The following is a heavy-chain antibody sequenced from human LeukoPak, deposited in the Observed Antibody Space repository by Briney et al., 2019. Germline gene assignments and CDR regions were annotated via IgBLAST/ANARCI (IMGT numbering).Heavy chain of an antibody. CDR3: ARGWDRFDS. D-gene: IGHD1-26*01. J-gene: IGHJ4*02. Sequence: PGGSLRLSCAASGFTFSSYNMNWVRHAQGQGLELVSSTSGSGNHMYYADSVKGRFTISRDNAKDSLYLQMNSLRAEDTAFYHCARGWDRFDSWGQGTLVTVSS. CDR1: GFTFSSYN. V-gene: IGHV3-21*01. CDR2: TSGSGNHM.